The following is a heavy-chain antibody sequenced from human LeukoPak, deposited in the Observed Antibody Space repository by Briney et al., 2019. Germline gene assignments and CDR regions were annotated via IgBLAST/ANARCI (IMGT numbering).Heavy chain of an antibody. V-gene: IGHV1-46*01. CDR2: INPSGGST. CDR1: GYTFTSYY. D-gene: IGHD3-22*01. CDR3: AWQGISYYYDSSGYYSN. Sequence: ASVKVSCKASGYTFTSYYMHWVRQAPGQGLEWMGIINPSGGSTSYAQKFQGRVTMTRDTSTSTVYMELSSLRSEDTAVYYCAWQGISYYYDSSGYYSNWGQGTLVTVSS. J-gene: IGHJ4*02.